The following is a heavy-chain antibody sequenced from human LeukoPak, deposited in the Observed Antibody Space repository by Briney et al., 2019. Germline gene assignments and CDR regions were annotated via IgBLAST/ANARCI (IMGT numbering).Heavy chain of an antibody. V-gene: IGHV1-24*01. CDR3: ATRRGYYYDSSGYYYGDY. D-gene: IGHD3-22*01. Sequence: ASVKVSCKVSGYTLTELSMHWVRQAPGKGLEWMGGFDPEDGETIYAQKFQGRVTMTEDTSTDTAYMELSSLRSEDTAVYYCATRRGYYYDSSGYYYGDYWGQGILVTVSS. J-gene: IGHJ4*02. CDR1: GYTLTELS. CDR2: FDPEDGET.